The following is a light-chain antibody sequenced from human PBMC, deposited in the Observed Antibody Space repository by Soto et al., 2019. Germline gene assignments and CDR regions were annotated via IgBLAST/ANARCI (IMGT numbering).Light chain of an antibody. Sequence: EIVLTQSPGTLSFSPGERASLSCRASQSVSSNYLAWFQQIPGQAPRLLISVASSRATGIPNRFSGSGSGTDFTLTISRLEPEDFALYYCQQYGSSPPGTFGQGTKVDI. V-gene: IGKV3-20*01. CDR3: QQYGSSPPGT. CDR1: QSVSSNY. CDR2: VAS. J-gene: IGKJ1*01.